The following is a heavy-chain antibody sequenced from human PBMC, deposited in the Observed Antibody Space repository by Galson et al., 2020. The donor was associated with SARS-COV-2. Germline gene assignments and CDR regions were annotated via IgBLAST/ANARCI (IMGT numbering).Heavy chain of an antibody. D-gene: IGHD5-12*01. CDR1: GYTFTSYD. V-gene: IGHV1-8*01. CDR3: ARAILQRWLLRKYYFDY. Sequence: ASVKVSCKASGYTFTSYDINWVRQATGQGLEWMGWMNPNSGNTGYAQKFQGRVTMTRNTSISTAYMELSSLRSEDTAVYYCARAILQRWLLRKYYFDYWGQGTLVTVSS. CDR2: MNPNSGNT. J-gene: IGHJ4*02.